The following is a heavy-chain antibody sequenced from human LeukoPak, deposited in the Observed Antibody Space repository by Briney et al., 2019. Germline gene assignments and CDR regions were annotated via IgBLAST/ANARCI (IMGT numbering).Heavy chain of an antibody. CDR2: INHSGST. D-gene: IGHD2-2*01. CDR1: GGSFSGYY. J-gene: IGHJ3*02. V-gene: IGHV4-34*01. CDR3: ARTAFCSSTSCSSDAFDI. Sequence: PSETLSLTCAVYGGSFSGYYWSWIRQPPGKGLEWIGEINHSGSTNYNPSLKSRVTISVDTSKNQFSLKLSSVTAADTAVYYCARTAFCSSTSCSSDAFDIWGQGTMVTVSS.